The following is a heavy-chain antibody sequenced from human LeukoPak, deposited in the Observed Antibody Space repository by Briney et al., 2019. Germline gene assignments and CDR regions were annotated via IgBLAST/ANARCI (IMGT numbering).Heavy chain of an antibody. CDR1: GFTFSSYG. D-gene: IGHD2-15*01. CDR2: IWYDGSNK. V-gene: IGHV3-33*06. CDR3: ANDGGKISY. J-gene: IGHJ4*02. Sequence: PGGSLRLSCAASGFTFSSYGMHWVRQAPGKGLEWVPVIWYDGSNKYYADSVKGRFTISRDNSKNTLYLQMNSLRAEDTAVYYCANDGGKISYWGQGTLVTVSS.